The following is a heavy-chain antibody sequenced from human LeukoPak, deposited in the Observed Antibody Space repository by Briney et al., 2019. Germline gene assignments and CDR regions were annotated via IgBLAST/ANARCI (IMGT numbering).Heavy chain of an antibody. Sequence: ASVKVSCKASGYTFTSYAMHWVRQAPGQRLEWMGWINAGNGNTKYSQEFQGRVTITRDTSASTAYMELSSLRSEDMAVYYCARDGNSREGYYYYYMDVWGKGTTVTVSS. CDR2: INAGNGNT. D-gene: IGHD4-23*01. V-gene: IGHV1-3*03. CDR3: ARDGNSREGYYYYYMDV. J-gene: IGHJ6*03. CDR1: GYTFTSYA.